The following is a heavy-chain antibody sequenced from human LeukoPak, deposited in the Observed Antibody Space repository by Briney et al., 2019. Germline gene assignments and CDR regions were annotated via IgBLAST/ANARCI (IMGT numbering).Heavy chain of an antibody. CDR1: GGSFSGYY. CDR2: INHSGST. J-gene: IGHJ6*02. Sequence: SETLSLTCAVYGGSFSGYYWSWIRQPPGKGLEWIGEINHSGSTNYNPSLKSRVTISVDTSKNQFSLKLSSVTAADTAVYYCARAFPRSGWYSSYYYYYGMDVWGQGTTVTASS. CDR3: ARAFPRSGWYSSYYYYYGMDV. V-gene: IGHV4-34*01. D-gene: IGHD6-19*01.